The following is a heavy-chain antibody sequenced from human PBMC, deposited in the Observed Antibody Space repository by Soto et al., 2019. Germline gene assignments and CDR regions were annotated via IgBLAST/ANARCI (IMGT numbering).Heavy chain of an antibody. J-gene: IGHJ3*02. CDR1: GLTFSSYA. Sequence: GGSLRLSCAVSGLTFSSYAVSWVRQAPGEGLEWISTIGTTGSPTHYADFVKGRFTISRDNSKDTLYLQMNSLKTEDTAVYYCTTPTGANIRRPHIWGQGTMVTVSS. CDR3: TTPTGANIRRPHI. V-gene: IGHV3-23*05. D-gene: IGHD1-1*01. CDR2: IGTTGSPT.